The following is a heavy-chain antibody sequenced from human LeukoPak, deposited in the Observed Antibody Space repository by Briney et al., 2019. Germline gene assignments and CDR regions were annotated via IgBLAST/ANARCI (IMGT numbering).Heavy chain of an antibody. D-gene: IGHD1-26*01. J-gene: IGHJ4*02. CDR1: GGSISSYY. CDR2: IYYSGST. CDR3: ARDIQGSGY. Sequence: KPSETLSLTCTVSGGSISSYYWSWIRQPPGKGLEWIGYIYYSGSTNYNPSLKSRVTISVDTSKNQFSLKLSSVTAVDTAVYYCARDIQGSGYWGQGTLVTVSS. V-gene: IGHV4-59*01.